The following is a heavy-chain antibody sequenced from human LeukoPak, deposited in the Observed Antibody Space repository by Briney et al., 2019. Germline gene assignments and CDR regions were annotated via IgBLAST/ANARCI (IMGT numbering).Heavy chain of an antibody. CDR1: ELTVSSTY. Sequence: GGSLRLSSAASELTVSSTYMSWVRQAPGKGLEWVALMYTGGTTYYADSVKGRFIISRDNSKNTLSLQLNSLRAEDTAVYYCVRDRAAYYFDYWGQGTLVTVS. D-gene: IGHD6-13*01. V-gene: IGHV3-53*01. J-gene: IGHJ4*02. CDR3: VRDRAAYYFDY. CDR2: MYTGGTT.